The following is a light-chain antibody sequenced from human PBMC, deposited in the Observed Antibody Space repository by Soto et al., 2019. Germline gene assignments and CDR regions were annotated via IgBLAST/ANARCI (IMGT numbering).Light chain of an antibody. CDR3: QQRSNWTIT. CDR2: DAS. V-gene: IGKV3-11*01. J-gene: IGKJ5*01. Sequence: EIVLTQSPATLSLYPGERATLSCRASQSVSSYLAWYQQKPGQAPRLLIYDASNRATGIPARFSGIVSGTDFNLTLSRLETEDCAVYDGQQRSNWTITFCQVTRREIK. CDR1: QSVSSY.